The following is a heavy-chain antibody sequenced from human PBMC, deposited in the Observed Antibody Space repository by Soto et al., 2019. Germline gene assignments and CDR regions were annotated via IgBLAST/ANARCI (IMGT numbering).Heavy chain of an antibody. J-gene: IGHJ6*02. CDR1: GFTFSTYW. V-gene: IGHV3-74*01. Sequence: EVQLVESGGGLVQPGGSLRLSCAASGFTFSTYWLHWVRQTPGKGLVCVSRINSDGSSTNYADSVKGRFTIFRDNAKNTLYLQLNSLRAEETAVYYCARVDGDYTMDVWGQGTTVTVSS. CDR2: INSDGSST. D-gene: IGHD4-17*01. CDR3: ARVDGDYTMDV.